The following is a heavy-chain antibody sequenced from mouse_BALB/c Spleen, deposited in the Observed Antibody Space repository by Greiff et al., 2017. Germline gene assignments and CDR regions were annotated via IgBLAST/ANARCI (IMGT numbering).Heavy chain of an antibody. D-gene: IGHD3-1*01. CDR2: IYWDDDK. Sequence: QVTLKESGPGILQPSQTLSLTCSFSGFSLSTSGMGVSWIRQPSGKGLEWLAHIYWDDDKRYNPSLKSRLTISKDTSRNQVFLKITSVDTADTATYYCARSSDYYAMDYWGQGTSVTVSS. CDR3: ARSSDYYAMDY. CDR1: GFSLSTSGMG. J-gene: IGHJ4*01. V-gene: IGHV8-12*01.